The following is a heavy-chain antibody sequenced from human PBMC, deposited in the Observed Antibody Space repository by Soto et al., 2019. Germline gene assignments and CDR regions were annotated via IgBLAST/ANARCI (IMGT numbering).Heavy chain of an antibody. CDR1: GSTFSSYE. CDR2: ISSSGSTI. V-gene: IGHV3-48*03. J-gene: IGHJ5*02. Sequence: SLRLSCAASGSTFSSYEMNWVRQAPGKGLEWVSYISSSGSTIYYADSVKGRFTISRDNAKNSLYLQMNSLRAEDTAVYYCARVVVFGVVIPTSWFDPWGQGTLVTV. CDR3: ARVVVFGVVIPTSWFDP. D-gene: IGHD3-3*01.